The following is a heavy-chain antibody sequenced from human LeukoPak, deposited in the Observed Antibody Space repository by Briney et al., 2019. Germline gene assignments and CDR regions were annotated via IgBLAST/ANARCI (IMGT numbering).Heavy chain of an antibody. CDR3: VRGAGGGDF. CDR1: GFTFSTYR. V-gene: IGHV3-7*04. D-gene: IGHD6-19*01. CDR2: LKPDGGED. Sequence: GGSLRLSCAASGFTFSTYRMHWVRQTPDKGLEWVANLKPDGGEDNYVDSVRGRFTISRDNAKSSLYLQMNSLRGEDTAVYSCVRGAGGGDFWGQGTLVTVSS. J-gene: IGHJ4*02.